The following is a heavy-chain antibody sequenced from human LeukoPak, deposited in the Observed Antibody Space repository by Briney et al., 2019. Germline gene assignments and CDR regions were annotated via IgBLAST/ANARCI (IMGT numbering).Heavy chain of an antibody. CDR3: AIDSYGPRVPFDP. CDR2: MNPNSGNT. D-gene: IGHD5-18*01. Sequence: ASVKVSCKASGYTFTSYDINWVRQATGQGLEWMGWMNPNSGNTGYAQKFQGRVAMTRNTSISTAYMELSSLRSEDAAVYYCAIDSYGPRVPFDPWGQGTLVTVSS. V-gene: IGHV1-8*01. J-gene: IGHJ5*02. CDR1: GYTFTSYD.